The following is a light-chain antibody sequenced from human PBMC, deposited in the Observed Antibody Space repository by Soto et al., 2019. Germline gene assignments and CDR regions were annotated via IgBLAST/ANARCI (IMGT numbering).Light chain of an antibody. CDR3: SSYTSTSTVV. Sequence: QSALTQPASVSESPGQSITISCTGTNSDIGDYNYVSWYQQHPGKAPKLMIYEVSNRPSGVSNRFSGSKSGDTASLTISGLQAEDEADYYCSSYTSTSTVVFGGGTKLTVL. J-gene: IGLJ2*01. CDR2: EVS. CDR1: NSDIGDYNY. V-gene: IGLV2-14*01.